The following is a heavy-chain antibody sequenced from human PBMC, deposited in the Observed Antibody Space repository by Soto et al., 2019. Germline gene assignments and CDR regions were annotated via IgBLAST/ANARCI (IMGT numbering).Heavy chain of an antibody. D-gene: IGHD6-13*01. V-gene: IGHV3-30*18. J-gene: IGHJ5*02. CDR3: AKECIAAAGPQSWFDP. CDR1: GFTFSSYG. Sequence: GGSLRLSCAASGFTFSSYGMHWVRQAPGKGLEWVAVISYDGSNKYYADSVKGRFTISRDNSKNTLYLQMNSLRAEDTAVYYCAKECIAAAGPQSWFDPWGQGTLVTVSS. CDR2: ISYDGSNK.